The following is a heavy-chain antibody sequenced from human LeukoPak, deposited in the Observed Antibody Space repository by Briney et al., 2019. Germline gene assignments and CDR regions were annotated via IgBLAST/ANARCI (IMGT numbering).Heavy chain of an antibody. Sequence: PGGSLRLSCTASGFTFSSYWMHWVRQAPGKGLVWVSRISSDGSSTTYADSVKGRFTISRDNAKDTLYLQMNSLRAEDTAVYYCVSLDYWGQGTLVTVSS. CDR2: ISSDGSST. CDR1: GFTFSSYW. J-gene: IGHJ4*02. V-gene: IGHV3-74*01. CDR3: VSLDY.